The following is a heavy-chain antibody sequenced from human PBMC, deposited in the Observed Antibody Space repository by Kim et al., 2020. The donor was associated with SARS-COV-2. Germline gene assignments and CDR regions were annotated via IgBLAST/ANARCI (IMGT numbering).Heavy chain of an antibody. D-gene: IGHD3-16*02. V-gene: IGHV1-2*02. CDR1: GYTFFGHY. Sequence: ASVKVSCKTSGYTFFGHYIHWVRLAPGQGLEWMGWLNPKSGATNFAQKFQGRVTMTRDTFISTAYMELSRLTSDDTAVYYCAREGDHDFVMKDAVDVWGQGTTVTVSS. CDR2: LNPKSGAT. CDR3: AREGDHDFVMKDAVDV. J-gene: IGHJ6*02.